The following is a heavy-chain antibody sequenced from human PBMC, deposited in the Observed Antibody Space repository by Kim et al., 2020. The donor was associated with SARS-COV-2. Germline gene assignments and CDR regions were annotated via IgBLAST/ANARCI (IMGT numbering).Heavy chain of an antibody. CDR2: TYYRSTWYN. CDR3: ASGTGGRFGY. V-gene: IGHV6-1*01. D-gene: IGHD2-8*02. CDR1: GDSVSSNTAA. Sequence: SQTLSLTCAISGDSVSSNTAAWNWIRQSPSRCLEWLGRTYYRSTWYNDYAVSVKSRITINADTSKNRVSLQVNSVTPEDTAVYYCASGTGGRFGYWGQGTLVNVAS. J-gene: IGHJ4*02.